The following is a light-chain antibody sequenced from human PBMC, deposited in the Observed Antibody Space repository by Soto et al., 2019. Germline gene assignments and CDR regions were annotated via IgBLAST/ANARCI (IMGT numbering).Light chain of an antibody. CDR1: QSVSNNY. CDR3: QQYGSSPWT. V-gene: IGKV3-20*01. Sequence: EIVLTQSPDTLSFSPGERATLSCRASQSVSNNYLAWYQQKPGQAPRLLIYGASNRATGIPDRFSGSGSGTDFTLTISRLESEDFAVYYCQQYGSSPWTFGQGTKVDIK. J-gene: IGKJ1*01. CDR2: GAS.